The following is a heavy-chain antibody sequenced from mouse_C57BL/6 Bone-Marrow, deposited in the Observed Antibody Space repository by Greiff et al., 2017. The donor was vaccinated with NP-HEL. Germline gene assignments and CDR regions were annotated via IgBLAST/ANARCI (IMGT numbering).Heavy chain of an antibody. V-gene: IGHV1-82*01. CDR1: GYAFSSSW. Sequence: VQLQESGPELVKPGASVKISCKASGYAFSSSWMNWVKQRPGKGLEWIGRIYTGDGDTNYNGKFKGKATRTADKSSSTAYMQLSSLTSEDSAVYFCARLDGYLYYFDYWGQGTTLTVSS. D-gene: IGHD2-3*01. J-gene: IGHJ2*01. CDR2: IYTGDGDT. CDR3: ARLDGYLYYFDY.